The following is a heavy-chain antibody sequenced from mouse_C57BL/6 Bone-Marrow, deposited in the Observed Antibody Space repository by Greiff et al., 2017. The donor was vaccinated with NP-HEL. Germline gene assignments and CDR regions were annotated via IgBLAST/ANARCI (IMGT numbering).Heavy chain of an antibody. D-gene: IGHD2-13*01. CDR2: IYPGNSDT. CDR1: GYTFTSYW. CDR3: ARSHEGDYPGYIEV. J-gene: IGHJ1*03. Sequence: EVQLQQSGTVLARPGASVKMSCKTSGYTFTSYWMHWVKQRPGQGLEWIGAIYPGNSDTSYNQKFKGKAKLTAVTSASTAYMELSSLTNEDSAVYYGARSHEGDYPGYIEVWGTGTPVTVSS. V-gene: IGHV1-5*01.